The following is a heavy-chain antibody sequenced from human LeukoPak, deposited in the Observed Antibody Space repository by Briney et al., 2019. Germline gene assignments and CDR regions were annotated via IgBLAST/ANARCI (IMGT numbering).Heavy chain of an antibody. V-gene: IGHV3-30*02. Sequence: GGSLRLSCAASAFTFSRYGMHWVRQAPGKGLEWVAFIRYDGSNKYYADSVNGRFVISRDNSKNTVSLYMNSLRAEDTALYYCVRDFEWSFDTWAQGTLVTVSS. CDR3: VRDFEWSFDT. J-gene: IGHJ4*02. CDR2: IRYDGSNK. D-gene: IGHD3-3*01. CDR1: AFTFSRYG.